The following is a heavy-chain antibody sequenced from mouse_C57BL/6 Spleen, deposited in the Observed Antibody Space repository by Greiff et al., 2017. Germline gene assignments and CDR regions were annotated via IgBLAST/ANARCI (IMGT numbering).Heavy chain of an antibody. J-gene: IGHJ4*01. V-gene: IGHV1-64*01. CDR1: GYTFTSYW. Sequence: QVQLQQPGAELVKPGASVKLSCKASGYTFTSYWMHWVKQRPGQGLEWIGMIHPNSGSTNYNEKFKSKATLTVDKSSSTAYMQLSSLTSEDSAVYYCATYYGNDVGAMDYWGQGTSVTVSS. CDR3: ATYYGNDVGAMDY. CDR2: IHPNSGST. D-gene: IGHD2-2*01.